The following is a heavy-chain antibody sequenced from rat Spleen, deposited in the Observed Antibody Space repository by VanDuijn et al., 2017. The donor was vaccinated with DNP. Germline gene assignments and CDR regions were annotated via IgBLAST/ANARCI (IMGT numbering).Heavy chain of an antibody. CDR3: ATLTTEGIDLAY. D-gene: IGHD1-11*01. CDR2: ITASSGTT. V-gene: IGHV5S13*01. CDR1: GFTFTNYG. Sequence: EVQLVESGGGLVQPGRSLKLSCAASGFTFTNYGMAWVRQAPKKGLEWVATITASSGTTYYRDSVKGRFTISRDNAKSSLYLQMNSLKSEDTATYYCATLTTEGIDLAYWGQGTLVTVSS. J-gene: IGHJ3*01.